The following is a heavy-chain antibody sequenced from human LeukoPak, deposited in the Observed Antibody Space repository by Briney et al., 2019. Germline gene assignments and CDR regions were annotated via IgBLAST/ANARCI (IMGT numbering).Heavy chain of an antibody. CDR1: GFTFSNAW. D-gene: IGHD4-17*01. CDR3: TTYDYGDYYFFYGMDV. CDR2: IKRKTAGEGK. J-gene: IGHJ6*02. Sequence: GGSLRLSCAASGFTFSNAWMSWVRQVPGKGLEWVGRIKRKTAGEGKDYGAAVKGRFTISRDDSKYTLYLQMDSLNSEDTAMYYCTTYDYGDYYFFYGMDVWGQGTTVTVSS. V-gene: IGHV3-15*01.